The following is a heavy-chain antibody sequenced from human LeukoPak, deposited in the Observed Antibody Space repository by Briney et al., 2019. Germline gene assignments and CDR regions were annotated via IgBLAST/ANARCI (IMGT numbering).Heavy chain of an antibody. Sequence: GASVTVSCKASGYTFTSYYMHWVRQAPGQGLEWMGIIDPSGVSTTYAQKFQGRVTMTRDMSTSTVYMELNSLRSEDTAVYYCARNHKIAARAENYYYMDVWGKGTTVTVSS. CDR1: GYTFTSYY. CDR2: IDPSGVST. D-gene: IGHD6-13*01. V-gene: IGHV1-46*01. J-gene: IGHJ6*03. CDR3: ARNHKIAARAENYYYMDV.